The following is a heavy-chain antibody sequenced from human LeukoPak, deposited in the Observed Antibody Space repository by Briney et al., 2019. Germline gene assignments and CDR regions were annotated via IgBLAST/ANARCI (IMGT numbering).Heavy chain of an antibody. CDR1: GFTFSSYA. J-gene: IGHJ3*02. Sequence: PGGSLRLSCAASGFTFSSYAMSWVSQAPGKGVEWGSGISGSGGSTNYADSVKGRFTISRDNSKNSLYLQKNSQRAEDTAVYYCAKELMVYAITDIVVGDAFAIWGQGTLVTVSS. CDR3: AKELMVYAITDIVVGDAFAI. CDR2: ISGSGGST. V-gene: IGHV3-23*01. D-gene: IGHD2-8*01.